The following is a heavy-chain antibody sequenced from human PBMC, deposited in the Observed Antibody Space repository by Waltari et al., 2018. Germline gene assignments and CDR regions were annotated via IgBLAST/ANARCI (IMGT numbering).Heavy chain of an antibody. CDR1: GDSLTNNFW. Sequence: QVQLRESGPGLVTPSGTLSLTCFVSGDSLTNNFWWSWVRQRPGKSLEWLGQIYRTGKTNYNPSLEGRVIVSIDTSNNHLSLKLTSVTAADTAIYYCARDRGKGLYLDSWGQGILVTVSP. CDR3: ARDRGKGLYLDS. J-gene: IGHJ4*02. D-gene: IGHD2-15*01. V-gene: IGHV4-4*02. CDR2: IYRTGKT.